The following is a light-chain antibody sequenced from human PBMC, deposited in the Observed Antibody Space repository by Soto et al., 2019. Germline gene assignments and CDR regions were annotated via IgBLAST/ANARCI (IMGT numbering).Light chain of an antibody. CDR1: QGIRSD. CDR2: ATS. Sequence: DIQMTQSPLSLSASVGDRVTITCRASQGIRSDLGWYQQRPGKAPKLLIFATSSLQSGVPSRFSGSRSGIEFPLTISSLQPEDFATYYCLQHDNYPYTFGQGTRLEIK. V-gene: IGKV1-17*01. CDR3: LQHDNYPYT. J-gene: IGKJ2*01.